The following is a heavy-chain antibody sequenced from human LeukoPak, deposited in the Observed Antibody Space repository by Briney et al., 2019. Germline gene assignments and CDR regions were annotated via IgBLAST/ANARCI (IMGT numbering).Heavy chain of an antibody. Sequence: PGGSLRLSCAASEFTFSSYAMHWVRQSPGKGLEWVAFIRYDGSNKYYVDSVKGRFTISRDNSKNTLYLQMNSLRAEDTAVYYCAKDRDSSTWYFDYWGQGTLVTVSS. CDR2: IRYDGSNK. V-gene: IGHV3-30*02. D-gene: IGHD6-13*01. J-gene: IGHJ4*02. CDR1: EFTFSSYA. CDR3: AKDRDSSTWYFDY.